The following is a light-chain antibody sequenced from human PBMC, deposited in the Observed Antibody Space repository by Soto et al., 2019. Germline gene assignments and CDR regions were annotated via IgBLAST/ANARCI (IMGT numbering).Light chain of an antibody. Sequence: EIVLTQSPCTLSLSPGERATLSCRASQSINISNLAWYQQKPGRAPRLLIYGASSRSTGIPDRFSGDGSGTDFTLPISLLEPEDFAVYDGQHYGTSPDWDLWSFGQGNKLE. CDR3: QHYGTSPDWDLWS. V-gene: IGKV3-20*01. CDR1: QSINISN. CDR2: GAS. J-gene: IGKJ1*01.